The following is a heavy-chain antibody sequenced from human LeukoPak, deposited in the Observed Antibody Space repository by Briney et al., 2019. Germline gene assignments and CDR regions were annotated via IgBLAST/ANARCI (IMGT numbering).Heavy chain of an antibody. CDR1: GGSISSYY. CDR2: INHSGST. CDR3: ARVNLYYDFWSGHSNWFDP. Sequence: SETLSLTCTVSGGSISSYYWSWIRQPPGKGLEWIGEINHSGSTNYNSSLKSRVTISVDTSKNQFSLKLSSVTAADTAVYYCARVNLYYDFWSGHSNWFDPWGQGTLVTVSS. V-gene: IGHV4-34*01. J-gene: IGHJ5*02. D-gene: IGHD3-3*01.